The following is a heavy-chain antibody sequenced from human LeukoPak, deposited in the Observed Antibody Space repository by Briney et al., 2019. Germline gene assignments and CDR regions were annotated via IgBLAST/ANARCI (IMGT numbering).Heavy chain of an antibody. CDR3: AKISPTGYSSGWFDY. CDR2: ISYDGSNK. CDR1: GFTFSSYG. V-gene: IGHV3-30*18. D-gene: IGHD6-19*01. J-gene: IGHJ4*02. Sequence: GRSLRLSCAASGFTFSSYGMHWVRQAPGKGLEWVAVISYDGSNKYYADSVKGRFTISRDNSKNTLYLQMNSLRAEDTALYYCAKISPTGYSSGWFDYWGQGTLVTVSS.